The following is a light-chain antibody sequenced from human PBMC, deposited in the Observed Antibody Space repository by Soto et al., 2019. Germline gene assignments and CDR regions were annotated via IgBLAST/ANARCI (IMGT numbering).Light chain of an antibody. CDR3: QHSYSTPFS. J-gene: IGKJ3*01. V-gene: IGKV1-39*01. CDR2: AAS. CDR1: ENIAFY. Sequence: DIQMTQSPSSLSASVGDRVTITCRASENIAFYVNWYQQKPGKAPDLLIYAASNLHSGVPSRFSGSGSGTEFTLTVSSLQPKDVATYYCQHSYSTPFSFGPGTKVDIK.